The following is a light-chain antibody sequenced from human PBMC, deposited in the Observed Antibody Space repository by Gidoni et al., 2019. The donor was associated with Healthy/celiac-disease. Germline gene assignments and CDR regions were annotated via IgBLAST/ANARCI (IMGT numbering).Light chain of an antibody. V-gene: IGKV4-1*01. Sequence: DIVMTQSPDSLAVSLGDRAPINCKSSQSVLYRSNNKNYLAWYQQKPGQPPKLLIYWASTRESGVPDRFSGSGSGTDFTLTISSLQAEDVAVYYCQQYYSTPTFGQGTRLEIK. CDR2: WAS. CDR3: QQYYSTPT. CDR1: QSVLYRSNNKNY. J-gene: IGKJ5*01.